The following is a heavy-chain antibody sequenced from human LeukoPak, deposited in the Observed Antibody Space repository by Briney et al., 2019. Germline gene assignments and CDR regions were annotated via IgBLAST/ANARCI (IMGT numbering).Heavy chain of an antibody. V-gene: IGHV4-59*01. D-gene: IGHD3-9*01. J-gene: IGHJ4*02. CDR3: ARQRHFDLDY. Sequence: SETLSLTCTVSGGSISSYYWSWIRQPPGKGLEWIGYIYYSGSTNYNPSLKSRVTISVDTSKNQFSLKLSSVTAADTAVYYCARQRHFDLDYWGQGTLVAVSS. CDR2: IYYSGST. CDR1: GGSISSYY.